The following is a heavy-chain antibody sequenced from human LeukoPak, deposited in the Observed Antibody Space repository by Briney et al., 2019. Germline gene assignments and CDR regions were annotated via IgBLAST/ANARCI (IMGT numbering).Heavy chain of an antibody. J-gene: IGHJ4*02. CDR1: GFTFSSYA. D-gene: IGHD3-10*01. Sequence: GGSLRLSCAASGFTFSSYAMHWVRQAPGKGLEWVAVISYDGSNKYYADSVKGRFTISRDNSKNTLYLQMNSLRAEDTAVYYCAKDFRVYYYGSGSYPPFDYWGQGTLVTVSS. V-gene: IGHV3-30-3*01. CDR3: AKDFRVYYYGSGSYPPFDY. CDR2: ISYDGSNK.